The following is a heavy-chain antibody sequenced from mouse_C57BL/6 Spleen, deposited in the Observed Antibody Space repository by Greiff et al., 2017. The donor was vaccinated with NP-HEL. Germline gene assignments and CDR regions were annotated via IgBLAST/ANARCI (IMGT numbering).Heavy chain of an antibody. CDR1: GYTFTSYW. J-gene: IGHJ2*01. CDR2: IDPSDSYT. V-gene: IGHV1-59*01. D-gene: IGHD6-5*01. CDR3: ERQHSYAYYFDY. Sequence: QVQLQQPGAELVRPGTSVKLSCKASGYTFTSYWMHWVKQRPGQGLEWIGVIDPSDSYTNYNQKFKGKATLTVDTSSSTAYMQLSSLTSEDSAVYDCERQHSYAYYFDYWGQGTTLTVSS.